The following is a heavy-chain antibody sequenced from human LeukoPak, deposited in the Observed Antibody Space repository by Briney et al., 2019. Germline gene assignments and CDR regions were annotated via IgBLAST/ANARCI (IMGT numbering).Heavy chain of an antibody. D-gene: IGHD4-23*01. V-gene: IGHV3-9*01. CDR2: ISWNSGTI. CDR1: GLTFDGYA. Sequence: GGSLRLSCAASGLTFDGYAMHWVRQAPGQGLEWVSGISWNSGTIGYADSVKGRFTTSRDNAKNSLYLQMNSLRAEDTALYYCAGGNYGGYWYFDLWGRGTLVTVSS. J-gene: IGHJ2*01. CDR3: AGGNYGGYWYFDL.